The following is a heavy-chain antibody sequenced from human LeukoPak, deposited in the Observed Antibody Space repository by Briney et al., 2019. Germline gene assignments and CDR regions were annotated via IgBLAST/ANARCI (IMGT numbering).Heavy chain of an antibody. CDR1: RYTFSSYD. Sequence: GASVKVSCKASRYTFSSYDINWVRQATVQGVEWMGWMNPNSGKTGYAQKFQGRATMTRNTSISTAYMELSSLRSEDTAVYYCARVGLTSSGWYGDRFDPWGQGTLVTVSS. D-gene: IGHD6-19*01. V-gene: IGHV1-8*01. CDR3: ARVGLTSSGWYGDRFDP. CDR2: MNPNSGKT. J-gene: IGHJ5*02.